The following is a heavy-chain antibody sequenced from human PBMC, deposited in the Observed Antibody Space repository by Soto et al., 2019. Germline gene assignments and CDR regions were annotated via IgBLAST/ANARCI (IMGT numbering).Heavy chain of an antibody. D-gene: IGHD1-26*01. CDR3: ARWQSQGGYHFDY. V-gene: IGHV4-30-4*01. CDR1: GGSISSGDYY. CDR2: IYYSGST. J-gene: IGHJ4*02. Sequence: PSETLSLTCTVSGGSISSGDYYWSWIRQPPGKGLEWIGYIYYSGSTYYNPSLKSRVTISVDTSKNQFSLKLSSVTAADTAVYYCARWQSQGGYHFDYWGQGTLVTVSS.